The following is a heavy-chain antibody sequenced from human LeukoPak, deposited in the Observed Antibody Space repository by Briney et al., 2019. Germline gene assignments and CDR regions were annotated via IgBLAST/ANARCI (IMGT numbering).Heavy chain of an antibody. V-gene: IGHV3-23*01. D-gene: IGHD2-2*02. CDR2: ISGSGGST. J-gene: IGHJ6*02. CDR1: GFTFSSYG. Sequence: GGSLRLSCAASGFTFSSYGMSWVRQAPGKGLEWVSGISGSGGSTYYADSVKGRFTTSRDNSKNTLYLQMNSLRAEDTAVYYCAKAVSCSSTSCYRSYGMDVWGQGTTVTVSS. CDR3: AKAVSCSSTSCYRSYGMDV.